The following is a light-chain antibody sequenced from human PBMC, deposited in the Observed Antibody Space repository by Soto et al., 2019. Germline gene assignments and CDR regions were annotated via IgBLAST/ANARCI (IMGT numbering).Light chain of an antibody. CDR1: SSNIGSYT. V-gene: IGLV1-44*01. CDR2: SNS. Sequence: QSVLIQPPSASGTPGQMVTVSCSGGSSNIGSYTVNWYQQLPGAAPKLLIYSNSQRPSGVPDRFSASKSGTSASLAISGLQSEDEAEYYCAAWDDNLNGYVFGPGTKLTVL. CDR3: AAWDDNLNGYV. J-gene: IGLJ1*01.